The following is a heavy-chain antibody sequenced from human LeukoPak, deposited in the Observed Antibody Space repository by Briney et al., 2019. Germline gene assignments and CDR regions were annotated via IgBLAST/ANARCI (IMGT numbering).Heavy chain of an antibody. CDR2: IYSGGST. CDR3: ARLETTVTERFGWFDP. D-gene: IGHD4-17*01. V-gene: IGHV3-53*01. Sequence: PGGSLRLSRAASGFTVSSNLMSGVRQAPGKGLEWASVIYSGGSTYYADSVKGRFTISRDNSKNTLYLQMNSLRAEDTAVYYCARLETTVTERFGWFDPWGQGTLVTVSS. CDR1: GFTVSSNL. J-gene: IGHJ5*02.